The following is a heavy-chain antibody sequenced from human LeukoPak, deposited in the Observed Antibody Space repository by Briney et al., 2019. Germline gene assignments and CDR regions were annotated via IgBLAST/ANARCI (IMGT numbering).Heavy chain of an antibody. Sequence: SGGSLRLSCAASGFTFSDYYMSWIRQAPGKGLEWVSYISSSGSTIYYADSVKGRFTISRDNAKKSLYLQMNSLRAEDTAVYYCARSVGATYWYFDLWGRGTLVTVSS. V-gene: IGHV3-11*04. CDR1: GFTFSDYY. J-gene: IGHJ2*01. D-gene: IGHD1-26*01. CDR3: ARSVGATYWYFDL. CDR2: ISSSGSTI.